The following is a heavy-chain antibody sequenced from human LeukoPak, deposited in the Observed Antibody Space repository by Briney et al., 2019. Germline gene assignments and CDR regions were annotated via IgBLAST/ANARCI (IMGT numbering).Heavy chain of an antibody. J-gene: IGHJ4*02. CDR3: VADRLAFDY. V-gene: IGHV3-23*01. CDR2: ISGSGGTS. Sequence: GGSLRLSCAASGFTFNRYGMSWVRQAPGKGLEWVSAISGSGGTSYYADSVKGRFTISRDNSKNTLFLQMNSLRAEDTAVYYCVADRLAFDYWGQGTLVTVSS. CDR1: GFTFNRYG.